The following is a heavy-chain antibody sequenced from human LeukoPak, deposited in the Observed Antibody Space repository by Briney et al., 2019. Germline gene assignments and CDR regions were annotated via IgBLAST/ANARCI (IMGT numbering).Heavy chain of an antibody. V-gene: IGHV3-23*01. CDR3: AKDRWNALSQIDAFDI. Sequence: GGSLRLSCAASGFTFSSYAMSWVRQAPGKGLEWVSAISGSGGSTYYADSVKDRFTISRDNSKNTLYLQMNSLRAEDTAVYYCAKDRWNALSQIDAFDIWGQGTLVTVSS. CDR1: GFTFSSYA. D-gene: IGHD1-1*01. J-gene: IGHJ3*02. CDR2: ISGSGGST.